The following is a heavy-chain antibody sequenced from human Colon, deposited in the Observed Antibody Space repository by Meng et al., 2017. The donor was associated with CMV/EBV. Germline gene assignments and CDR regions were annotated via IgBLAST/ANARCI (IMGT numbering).Heavy chain of an antibody. V-gene: IGHV1-2*02. CDR1: GYPFTANH. J-gene: IGHJ4*02. CDR3: VRESWYFDF. CDR2: IYPQDGGT. Sequence: VQAVQSGTELKKPGASVKVSCKTSGYPFTANHLQWVRQAPGQGLEWMGWIYPQDGGTYFAQKFQDRITLTRDTSITTAYMELSGLTSDDTAIYYCVRESWYFDFWGEGTLVTVSS. D-gene: IGHD6-13*01.